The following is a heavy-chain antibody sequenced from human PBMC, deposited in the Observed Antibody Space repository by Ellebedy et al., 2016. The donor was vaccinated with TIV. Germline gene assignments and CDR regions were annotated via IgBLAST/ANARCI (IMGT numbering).Heavy chain of an antibody. Sequence: GESLKISCAASGFTFSSYWMHWVRQAPGKGLVWVSRINSDGSSTSYADSVKGRFTISRDNAKNTLYLQMNSLRAEDTAVYYCVRIMKYQLLGYLGYYYGMDVWGQGTTVTVSS. V-gene: IGHV3-74*01. CDR1: GFTFSSYW. J-gene: IGHJ6*02. D-gene: IGHD2-2*01. CDR3: VRIMKYQLLGYLGYYYGMDV. CDR2: INSDGSST.